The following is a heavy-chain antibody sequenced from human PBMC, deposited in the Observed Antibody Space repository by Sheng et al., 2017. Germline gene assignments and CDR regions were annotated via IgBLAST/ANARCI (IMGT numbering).Heavy chain of an antibody. CDR3: AKAESTYYYDSSGYYYGYYFDY. CDR1: GFTFDDYA. J-gene: IGHJ4*02. Sequence: EVQLVESGGGLVQPGRSLRLSCAASGFTFDDYAMHWVRQAPGKGLEWVSGISWNSGSIGYADSVKGRFTISRDNAKNSLYLQMNSLRAEDMALYYCAKAESTYYYDSSGYYYGYYFDYWGQGTLVTVSS. D-gene: IGHD3-22*01. CDR2: ISWNSGSI. V-gene: IGHV3-9*03.